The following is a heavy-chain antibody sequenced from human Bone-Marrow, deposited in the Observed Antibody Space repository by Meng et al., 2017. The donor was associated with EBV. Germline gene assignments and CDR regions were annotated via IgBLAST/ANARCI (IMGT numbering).Heavy chain of an antibody. CDR2: INHSGST. Sequence: QVQLQQWGVGLLKPSETLSLTCAVYGGSFSGYYWSWIRQPPGKGLEWIGEINHSGSTNYNPSLKSRVTISVDTSKNQFSLKLSSLTAADTAVYYCARGAISGYDADFDYWGQGTLVTVAS. D-gene: IGHD5-12*01. CDR3: ARGAISGYDADFDY. J-gene: IGHJ4*02. V-gene: IGHV4-34*01. CDR1: GGSFSGYY.